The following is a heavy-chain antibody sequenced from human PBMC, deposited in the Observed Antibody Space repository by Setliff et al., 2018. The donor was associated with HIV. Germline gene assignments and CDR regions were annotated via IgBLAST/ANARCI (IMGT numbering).Heavy chain of an antibody. CDR2: IRSEAAGGTT. CDR1: GFSFSDAW. V-gene: IGHV3-15*01. J-gene: IGHJ4*02. Sequence: SCVGSGFSFSDAWMSWVRQAPGKGLEWIGRIRSEAAGGTTDYAAPVKGRFTISRDDSKNTLYLQMNSLKIDDTAVYYCIDFFAFWGPGTLVTVS. CDR3: IDFFAF. D-gene: IGHD3-3*01.